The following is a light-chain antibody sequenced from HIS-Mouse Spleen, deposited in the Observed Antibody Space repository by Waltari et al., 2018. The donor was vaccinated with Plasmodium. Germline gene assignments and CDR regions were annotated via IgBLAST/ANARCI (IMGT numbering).Light chain of an antibody. CDR2: EDS. CDR1: ALPTKY. V-gene: IGLV3-10*01. CDR3: YSTDSSGNHRV. Sequence: SYELTQPPSVSVSPGQTARITCPGDALPTKYAYLYQQKSGQAPVLVIYEDSKRPSGIPERFSGSNSGTMATLTISGAQVEDEADYYCYSTDSSGNHRVFGGGTKLTVL. J-gene: IGLJ3*02.